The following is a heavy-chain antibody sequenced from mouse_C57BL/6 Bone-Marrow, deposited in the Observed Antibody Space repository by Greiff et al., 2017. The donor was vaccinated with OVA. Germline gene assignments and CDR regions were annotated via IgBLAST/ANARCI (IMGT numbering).Heavy chain of an antibody. CDR3: TTVGGRYYFDY. CDR1: GFNIKDDY. CDR2: IDPENGDT. Sequence: EVQGVESGAELVRPGASVKLSCTASGFNIKDDYMHWVKQRPEQGLEWIGWIDPENGDTEYASKFQGKATITADTSSNTAYLQLSSLTSEDTAVYYCTTVGGRYYFDYWGQGTTLTVSS. J-gene: IGHJ2*01. V-gene: IGHV14-4*01. D-gene: IGHD3-1*01.